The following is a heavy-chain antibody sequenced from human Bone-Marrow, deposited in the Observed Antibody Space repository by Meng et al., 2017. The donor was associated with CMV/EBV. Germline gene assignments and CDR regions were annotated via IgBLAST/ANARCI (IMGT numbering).Heavy chain of an antibody. D-gene: IGHD3-3*01. CDR3: ASFVGYDFWSGYYTDAFDI. Sequence: GESPKIYRAASGFTLSSYWMSWVRQAPGKGLEWVANIKQDGSEKYYVDSVKGRFTISRDNAKKSLYLQMNSLRAEDTAVYYCASFVGYDFWSGYYTDAFDIWGQGTMVTVSS. V-gene: IGHV3-7*01. CDR1: GFTLSSYW. CDR2: IKQDGSEK. J-gene: IGHJ3*02.